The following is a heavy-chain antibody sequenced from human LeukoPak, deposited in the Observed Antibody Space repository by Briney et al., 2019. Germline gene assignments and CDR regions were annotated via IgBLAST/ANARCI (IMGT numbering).Heavy chain of an antibody. CDR1: GGTFSSYA. CDR2: IIPIFGTA. J-gene: IGHJ4*02. D-gene: IGHD4-23*01. Sequence: GASVKVSCKASGGTFSSYAISWVRQAPGQGLEWMGGIIPIFGTANYAQKFQGRVTITADESTSTAYMELSSLRSEDTAVYYCASTHMTTVVTPFDYWGQGTLVTVS. V-gene: IGHV1-69*13. CDR3: ASTHMTTVVTPFDY.